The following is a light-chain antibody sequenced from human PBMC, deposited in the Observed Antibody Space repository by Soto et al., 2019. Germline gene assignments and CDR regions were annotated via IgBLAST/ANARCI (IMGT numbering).Light chain of an antibody. CDR2: DAA. CDR3: QQRSNWPPIT. CDR1: QSVSSSS. Sequence: EIVLTQSPGTLSLSPGERATLSCRASQSVSSSSLAWYQQKPAPPPSLLIYDAANKATCIPARFSGSGSGTDFTLTISSLEPEDFAVYYCQQRSNWPPITFGQGTRLEIK. V-gene: IGKV3-11*01. J-gene: IGKJ5*01.